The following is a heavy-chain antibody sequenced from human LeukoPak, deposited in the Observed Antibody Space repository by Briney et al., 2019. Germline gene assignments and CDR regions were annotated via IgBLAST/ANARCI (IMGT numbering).Heavy chain of an antibody. CDR1: GYTFTGYY. D-gene: IGHD3-10*01. CDR2: INPNSGGT. Sequence: ASVKVSCKASGYTFTGYYLHWVRQAPGQGLEWMGWINPNSGGTNYAQKFQGRVTMTRDTSISTAYMELSRLRSDDTAVYYCARGPSMVRERSWFDPWGQGTLVTVSS. V-gene: IGHV1-2*02. J-gene: IGHJ5*02. CDR3: ARGPSMVRERSWFDP.